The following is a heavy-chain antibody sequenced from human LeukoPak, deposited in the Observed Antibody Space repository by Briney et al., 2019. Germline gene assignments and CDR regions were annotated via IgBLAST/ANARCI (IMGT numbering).Heavy chain of an antibody. Sequence: ASVKVSCKASGYTFTCYYMHWVRQAPGQGLEWMGRINPNSGGTNYAQKFQGRVTMTRDTSISTAYMELSRLRSDDTAVYYCATTYYYDSSGLNPAEDAFDIWGQGTMVTVSS. V-gene: IGHV1-2*06. CDR3: ATTYYYDSSGLNPAEDAFDI. D-gene: IGHD3-22*01. CDR1: GYTFTCYY. CDR2: INPNSGGT. J-gene: IGHJ3*02.